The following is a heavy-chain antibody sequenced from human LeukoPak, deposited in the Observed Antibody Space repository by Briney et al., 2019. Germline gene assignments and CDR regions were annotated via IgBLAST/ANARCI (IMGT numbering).Heavy chain of an antibody. J-gene: IGHJ6*02. Sequence: ASVKVSCKASGYTFTSYGISWVRQAPGQGLEWMGWTSAYNGNTNYAQKLQGRVTITTDTSTSTAYMELRSLRSDDTAVYYCATGTTGTTYFGNYYYGMDVWGQGTTVTVSS. CDR2: TSAYNGNT. CDR3: ATGTTGTTYFGNYYYGMDV. CDR1: GYTFTSYG. V-gene: IGHV1-18*01. D-gene: IGHD1-1*01.